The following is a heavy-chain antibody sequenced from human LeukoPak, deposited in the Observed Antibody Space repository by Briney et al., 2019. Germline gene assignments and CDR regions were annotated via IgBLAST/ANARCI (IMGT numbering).Heavy chain of an antibody. CDR2: ISSSSRYI. CDR3: AKEKLDYSNIRYFDY. CDR1: GFTFSSYS. D-gene: IGHD4-11*01. V-gene: IGHV3-21*04. J-gene: IGHJ4*02. Sequence: GGSLRLSCAASGFTFSSYSMNWVRQAPGKGLEWVSSISSSSRYIYYADSVKGRFAISRDNAKNSLYLQMNSLRAEDTAVYYCAKEKLDYSNIRYFDYWGQGTLVTVSS.